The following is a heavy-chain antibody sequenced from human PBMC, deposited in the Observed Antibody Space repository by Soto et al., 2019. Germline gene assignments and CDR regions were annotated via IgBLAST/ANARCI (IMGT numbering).Heavy chain of an antibody. Sequence: QVQLQQWGAGLLKPSETLSLTCAVYGGSFSGYYWNWIRQPPGKGLEWIGEINHSGSTNYNPSLKSQVTISVDTSKTQFSLKLSSVTAADTAVYYCARGWGTIFDYWGQGTLVTVSS. J-gene: IGHJ4*02. CDR1: GGSFSGYY. V-gene: IGHV4-34*01. CDR3: ARGWGTIFDY. D-gene: IGHD7-27*01. CDR2: INHSGST.